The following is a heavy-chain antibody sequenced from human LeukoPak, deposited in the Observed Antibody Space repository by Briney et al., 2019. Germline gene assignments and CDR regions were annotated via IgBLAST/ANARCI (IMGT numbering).Heavy chain of an antibody. J-gene: IGHJ4*02. V-gene: IGHV1-18*01. CDR1: GYTFTSYG. CDR2: ISAYNGNT. Sequence: GASVKVSCKASGYTFTSYGISWVRQAPGQGLEWMGWISAYNGNTNYAQKLQGRVTITADKSTSTAYMELSSLRSEDTAVYYCARGYSSESYFDYWGQGTLVTVSS. CDR3: ARGYSSESYFDY. D-gene: IGHD6-19*01.